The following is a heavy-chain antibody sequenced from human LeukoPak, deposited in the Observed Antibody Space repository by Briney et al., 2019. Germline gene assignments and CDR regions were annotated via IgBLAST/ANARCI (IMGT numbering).Heavy chain of an antibody. J-gene: IGHJ4*02. Sequence: ASVKVSCKASRYIFTRYYMHWVRQAPGQGLEWMGWINPNSGGTNYAQKLQGRVTMTRDTSISTAYMELSRLRSDDTAVYYCARAASSGWSPAYWGQGTLVADSS. CDR2: INPNSGGT. D-gene: IGHD6-19*01. V-gene: IGHV1-2*02. CDR3: ARAASSGWSPAY. CDR1: RYIFTRYY.